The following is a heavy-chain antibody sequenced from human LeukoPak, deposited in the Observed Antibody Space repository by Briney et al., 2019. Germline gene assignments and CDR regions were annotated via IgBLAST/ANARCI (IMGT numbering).Heavy chain of an antibody. CDR2: INTDGSST. J-gene: IGHJ4*02. Sequence: GGSLRLSCAASGFTFSSYWMHWVRQAPGKGLVWVSRINTDGSSTSYADSVKGRFTISRDNAKNTLYLQMNSLRAGDTALYYCAKKLFTGMGFYFDSWGQGTLVTVSS. CDR3: AKKLFTGMGFYFDS. CDR1: GFTFSSYW. D-gene: IGHD3-10*01. V-gene: IGHV3-74*01.